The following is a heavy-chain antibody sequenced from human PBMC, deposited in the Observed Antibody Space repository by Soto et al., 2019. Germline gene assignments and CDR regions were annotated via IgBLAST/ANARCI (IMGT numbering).Heavy chain of an antibody. CDR3: AKSGAYGEALYDY. CDR2: ISYDGSHK. J-gene: IGHJ4*02. D-gene: IGHD2-15*01. CDR1: GFTFSTYG. V-gene: IGHV3-30*18. Sequence: QVQLVESGGGVVQPGRSLRLSCAASGFTFSTYGMHWVRQAPGKGLEWVAVISYDGSHKYYADSVRGRFTISRDNSKNTLYLLMNSLSADDTAVYYCAKSGAYGEALYDYWGQGALVTVSS.